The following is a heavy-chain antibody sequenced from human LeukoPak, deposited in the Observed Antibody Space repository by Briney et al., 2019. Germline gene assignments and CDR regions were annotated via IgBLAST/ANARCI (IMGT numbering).Heavy chain of an antibody. CDR3: ARVRTGIAAAGRDFAFDI. CDR2: INPNSGGT. V-gene: IGHV1-2*02. J-gene: IGHJ3*02. Sequence: ASVKVSCKASGYTFTGYYMHWVRQAPGQGLEWMGWINPNSGGTNYAQKFQGRVTMTRDTSISTAYMELSRLRSDDTVVYYCARVRTGIAAAGRDFAFDIWGQGTMVTVSS. CDR1: GYTFTGYY. D-gene: IGHD6-13*01.